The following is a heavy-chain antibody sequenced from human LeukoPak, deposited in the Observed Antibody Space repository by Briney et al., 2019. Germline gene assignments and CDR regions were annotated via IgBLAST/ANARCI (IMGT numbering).Heavy chain of an antibody. V-gene: IGHV4-61*08. CDR2: MYYDVTS. D-gene: IGHD3-10*01. CDR3: ARGRDNYGSGES. J-gene: IGHJ5*02. CDR1: RGSVSIGGYY. Sequence: SETLSLTCTVSRGSVSIGGYYWNWIRQPPGKGLECLGYMYYDVTSNYNTSLKTRVPISIDTSKNQFSLRLTAFTAAATAVSYCARGRDNYGSGESWGERIPVSVSS.